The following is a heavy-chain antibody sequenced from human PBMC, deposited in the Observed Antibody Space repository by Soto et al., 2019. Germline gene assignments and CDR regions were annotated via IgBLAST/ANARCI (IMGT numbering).Heavy chain of an antibody. CDR2: ISYDGSNK. Sequence: ESGGGVVQPGRSLRLSCAASGFTFSSYGMHWVRQAPGKGLEWVAVISYDGSNKYYADSVKGRFTISRDNSKNTLYLQMNSLRAEDTAVYYCAKAPYGSGSYFQPFDYWGQGTLVTVCS. CDR3: AKAPYGSGSYFQPFDY. D-gene: IGHD3-10*01. V-gene: IGHV3-30*18. J-gene: IGHJ4*02. CDR1: GFTFSSYG.